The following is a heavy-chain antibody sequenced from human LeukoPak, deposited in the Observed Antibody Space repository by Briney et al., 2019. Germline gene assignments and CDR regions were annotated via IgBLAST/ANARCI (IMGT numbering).Heavy chain of an antibody. D-gene: IGHD3-22*01. CDR2: ISYDGTKK. CDR3: AKDGGGGDSSGYYSEIFDY. CDR1: GFTFSTYY. V-gene: IGHV3-30*18. J-gene: IGHJ4*02. Sequence: PGGSLRLSCAASGFTFSTYYMHWVRQAPGKGLDWVAVISYDGTKKYYADSVKGRFTISRDNSKNTLYMEMNNLRVEDTAVYYCAKDGGGGDSSGYYSEIFDYWGQGTLVTVSS.